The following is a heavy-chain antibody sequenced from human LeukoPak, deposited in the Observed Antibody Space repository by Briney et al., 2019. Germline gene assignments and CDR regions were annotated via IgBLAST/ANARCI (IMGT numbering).Heavy chain of an antibody. V-gene: IGHV1-8*01. Sequence: GASVKVSCKASGYTFTNYDINWVRRATGQGLEWMGWMNPNSGNTGYAQKFQGRVTMTRSTSISTAYMELSSLTSEDTAVYYCARVSLGYCSGGTCYFQDHWGQGTPVTVSS. J-gene: IGHJ4*02. CDR2: MNPNSGNT. CDR3: ARVSLGYCSGGTCYFQDH. CDR1: GYTFTNYD. D-gene: IGHD2-15*01.